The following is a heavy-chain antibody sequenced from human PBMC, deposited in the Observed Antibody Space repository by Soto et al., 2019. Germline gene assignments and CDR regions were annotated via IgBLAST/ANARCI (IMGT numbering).Heavy chain of an antibody. CDR1: GYSFTTYW. V-gene: IGHV5-51*01. J-gene: IGHJ6*02. Sequence: PGESLKISCSASGYSFTTYWIAWVRQMPGKGLEWMGIINPGDSDIRYSPSFQGQVTISADNSISTAYLQWSSLKASDTAIYYCARHEQYYYYYYGMDVWGQGTTVTVS. CDR2: INPGDSDI. CDR3: ARHEQYYYYYYGMDV.